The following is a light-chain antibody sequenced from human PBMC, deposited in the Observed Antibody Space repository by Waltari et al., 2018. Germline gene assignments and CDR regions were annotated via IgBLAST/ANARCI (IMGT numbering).Light chain of an antibody. CDR1: SGSVSSDHY. Sequence: QTVVTQEPSFSVSPGGTITLTCGLSSGSVSSDHYPIWYQQTPGQAPRTLIYNTHSPPSGVPARFSGSILGEKAALTITGAQADDECAYYCALYMGGGIWVFGGGTYLTVL. J-gene: IGLJ3*02. CDR2: NTH. CDR3: ALYMGGGIWV. V-gene: IGLV8-61*01.